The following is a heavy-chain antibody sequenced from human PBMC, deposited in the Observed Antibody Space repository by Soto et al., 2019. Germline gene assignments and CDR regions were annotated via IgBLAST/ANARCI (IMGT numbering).Heavy chain of an antibody. CDR3: VVGRGYDAYYYYYMDV. CDR1: GGSISSSNW. J-gene: IGHJ6*03. D-gene: IGHD5-12*01. CDR2: IYHSGST. Sequence: SSETLSLTCAVSGGSISSSNWWSWVRQPPGKGLEWIGEIYHSGSTNYNPSLKSRVTISVDKSRNQFSLKLSSVTAADTAVYYCVVGRGYDAYYYYYMDVWGQGTLVTVS. V-gene: IGHV4-4*02.